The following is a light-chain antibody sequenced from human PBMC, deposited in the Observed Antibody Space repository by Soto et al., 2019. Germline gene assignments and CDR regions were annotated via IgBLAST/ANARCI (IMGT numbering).Light chain of an antibody. CDR2: DAS. V-gene: IGKV3-11*01. CDR1: QSVSSY. CDR3: QQRRGWPRT. Sequence: DIVLTQSPATLSLSPGERATLSCRASQSVSSYLAWYQQKPGQAPRLLIYDASNRATGIPARFSGSGSGTDFTLTISSLEPEDVAVYYCQQRRGWPRTFGPGTKV. J-gene: IGKJ3*01.